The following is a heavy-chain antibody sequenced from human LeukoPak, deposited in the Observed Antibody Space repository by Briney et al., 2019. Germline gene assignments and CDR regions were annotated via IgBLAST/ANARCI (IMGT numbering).Heavy chain of an antibody. V-gene: IGHV4-59*01. Sequence: SETLSLTCTVSGGSISSYYWSWIRQSPGKGLEWIGYMYYSGSTNYNPSLKSRVTISVDTSKNQFSLKLSSVTAADTAVYYCARGGTVVNGFDYWGQGTLVTVSS. CDR2: MYYSGST. CDR1: GGSISSYY. CDR3: ARGGTVVNGFDY. D-gene: IGHD4-23*01. J-gene: IGHJ4*02.